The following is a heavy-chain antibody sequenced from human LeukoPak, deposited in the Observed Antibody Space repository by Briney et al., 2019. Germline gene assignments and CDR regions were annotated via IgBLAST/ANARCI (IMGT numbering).Heavy chain of an antibody. J-gene: IGHJ3*02. D-gene: IGHD3-3*01. CDR2: ISGSGGST. CDR3: AKDMLKWLLWGAFDI. CDR1: GFTFSSYA. Sequence: PGGSLRLSCAASGFTFSSYAMSGVRQAPGKGLEWVSAISGSGGSTYYADSVKGRFTISRDNSKNALYLQMNSLRAEDTAVYYCAKDMLKWLLWGAFDIWGQGTMVTVSS. V-gene: IGHV3-23*01.